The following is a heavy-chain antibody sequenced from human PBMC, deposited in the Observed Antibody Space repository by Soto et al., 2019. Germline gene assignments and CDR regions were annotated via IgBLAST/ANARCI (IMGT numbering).Heavy chain of an antibody. Sequence: SQSLSLTCVISGDSVSSNSAAWNWIRQSPSRGLEWLGRTYYRSKWYNDYAVSVKSRITINPDTSKNQFSLQLNSVTPEDTAVYYCARGKYSSGWYYYYGMDVWGQGXTVTVSS. CDR2: TYYRSKWYN. V-gene: IGHV6-1*01. CDR1: GDSVSSNSAA. CDR3: ARGKYSSGWYYYYGMDV. J-gene: IGHJ6*02. D-gene: IGHD6-19*01.